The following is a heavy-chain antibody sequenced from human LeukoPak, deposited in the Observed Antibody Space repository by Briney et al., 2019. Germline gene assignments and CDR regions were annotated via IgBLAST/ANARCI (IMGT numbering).Heavy chain of an antibody. CDR3: ARDQYGSGDGYYMDV. V-gene: IGHV3-30*04. Sequence: GGSLRLSCAASGFTFSSYVMHWVRQAPGKGLEWVAIISYDGSNEYYADSVKGRFTISRDNAKNSLYLQMNSLRAEDTAVYYCARDQYGSGDGYYMDVWGKGTTVTISS. D-gene: IGHD3-10*01. J-gene: IGHJ6*03. CDR1: GFTFSSYV. CDR2: ISYDGSNE.